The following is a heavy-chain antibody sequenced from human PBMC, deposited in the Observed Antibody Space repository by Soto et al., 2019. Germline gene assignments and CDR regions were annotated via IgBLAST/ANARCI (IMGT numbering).Heavy chain of an antibody. CDR1: GFTFSSYG. CDR3: ARGFLSESSGYYRTVRTHEAFDI. Sequence: GGSLRLSCAASGFTFSSYGMHWVRQAPGKGLEWVAVIWYDGSNKYYADSVKGRFTISRDNSKNTLYLQMNSLRAEDTAVYYCARGFLSESSGYYRTVRTHEAFDIWGQGTMVTVSS. D-gene: IGHD3-22*01. J-gene: IGHJ3*02. V-gene: IGHV3-33*01. CDR2: IWYDGSNK.